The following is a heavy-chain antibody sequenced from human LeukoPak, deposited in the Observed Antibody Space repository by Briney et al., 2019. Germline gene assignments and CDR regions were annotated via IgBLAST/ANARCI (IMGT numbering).Heavy chain of an antibody. Sequence: ETLSLTCTVSGGSVSSYYWSWIRQPPGKGLEWIGYIYYSGSTNYNPSLKSRVTISVDTSKNQFSLKLSSVTAADTAVYYCARKYPYYYGGAFDIWGQGTMVTVSS. CDR1: GGSVSSYY. V-gene: IGHV4-59*02. D-gene: IGHD3-10*01. CDR2: IYYSGST. J-gene: IGHJ3*02. CDR3: ARKYPYYYGGAFDI.